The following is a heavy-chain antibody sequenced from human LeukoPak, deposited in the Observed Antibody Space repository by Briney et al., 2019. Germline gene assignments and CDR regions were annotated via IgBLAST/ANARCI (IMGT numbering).Heavy chain of an antibody. CDR3: IRDEALWRLDY. Sequence: GGSLRLSCAASGFTFSNHWMHWVRQVPGKGLVWVSRIDERGRNAMYADSVKGRFSISRDNAKNTVNLQMNSLGAEDTGVYYCIRDEALWRLDYWGQGTLVTVSS. CDR2: IDERGRNA. V-gene: IGHV3-74*03. CDR1: GFTFSNHW. D-gene: IGHD2-21*01. J-gene: IGHJ4*02.